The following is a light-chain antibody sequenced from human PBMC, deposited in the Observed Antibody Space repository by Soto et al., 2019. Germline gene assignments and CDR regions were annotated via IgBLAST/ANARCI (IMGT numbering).Light chain of an antibody. J-gene: IGKJ5*01. CDR3: QQYKNWPPIT. Sequence: EIVMTQSPATLSVSPGERATLSCRASQSVSSNLAWYQQKPGQAPRLLIYGASTRATGIPARFSGSGSGTEFTLFISSLQSEDFAVYYCQQYKNWPPITFGQGTRLEIK. CDR1: QSVSSN. V-gene: IGKV3-15*01. CDR2: GAS.